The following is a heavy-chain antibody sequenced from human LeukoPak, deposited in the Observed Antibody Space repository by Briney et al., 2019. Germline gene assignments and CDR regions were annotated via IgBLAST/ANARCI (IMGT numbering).Heavy chain of an antibody. CDR1: GGSMSNHY. CDR2: IYYSGST. Sequence: KSSETLSLTCTVSGGSMSNHYWSWVRQSPGKGLEWIGNIYYSGSTNYRPSLKSRVTISVDTPKNQFSLKLSSVTAADTAVYYCARHLAGHNNWGSLPGAFDIWGQGTMVTVSS. D-gene: IGHD7-27*01. J-gene: IGHJ3*02. V-gene: IGHV4-59*08. CDR3: ARHLAGHNNWGSLPGAFDI.